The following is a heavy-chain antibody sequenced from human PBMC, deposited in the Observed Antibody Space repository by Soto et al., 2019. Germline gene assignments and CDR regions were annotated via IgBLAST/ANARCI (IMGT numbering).Heavy chain of an antibody. D-gene: IGHD1-26*01. J-gene: IGHJ4*02. CDR1: GFTFNTFW. V-gene: IGHV3-23*01. CDR2: ISGSGGST. CDR3: ARDPFGYYVNYFDN. Sequence: GGSLRLSCAASGFTFNTFWMSWVRQAPGKGLEWVSGISGSGGSTYYADSVKGRFTISRDDSKNTLYLQMNSLRAEDTAIFYCARDPFGYYVNYFDNWGQGTLVTVSS.